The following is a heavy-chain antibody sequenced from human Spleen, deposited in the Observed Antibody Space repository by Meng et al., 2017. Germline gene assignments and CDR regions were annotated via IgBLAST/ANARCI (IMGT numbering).Heavy chain of an antibody. V-gene: IGHV4-34*01. Sequence: QVHLPQWGAGLLKPSATLSLTCVVSGGSFSDYYWSWIRQPPGKGLEWIGEINHSGSTNYNPSLESRATISVDTSQNNLSLKLSSVTAADSAVYYCARGPTTMAHDFDYWGQGTLVTVSS. CDR2: INHSGST. CDR1: GGSFSDYY. CDR3: ARGPTTMAHDFDY. D-gene: IGHD4-11*01. J-gene: IGHJ4*02.